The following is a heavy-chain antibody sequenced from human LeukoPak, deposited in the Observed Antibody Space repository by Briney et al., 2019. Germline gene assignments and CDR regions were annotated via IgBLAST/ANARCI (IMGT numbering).Heavy chain of an antibody. J-gene: IGHJ4*02. CDR2: ISGSGGST. CDR3: AKGQAHFDY. Sequence: GGSLRLSCAASGFTVSSNYMSWVRQAPGKGLEWVSAISGSGGSTYYADSVKGRFTISRDNSKNTLYLQMNSLRAEDTAVYYCAKGQAHFDYWGQGTLVTVSS. CDR1: GFTVSSNY. V-gene: IGHV3-23*01.